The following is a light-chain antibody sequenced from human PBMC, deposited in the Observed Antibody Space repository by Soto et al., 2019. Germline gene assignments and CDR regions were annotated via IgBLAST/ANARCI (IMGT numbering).Light chain of an antibody. Sequence: EIVLTQSPGTLSLSPGERATLSCSAGQSFSSSYLAWYQQKPGQAPRLLIYGASTRATSIPARFSGSGSGTDFTLTISSLQPEDFAVYYCRQRNNWPPSITFGQGARLEIK. CDR2: GAS. V-gene: IGKV3D-20*02. CDR1: QSFSSSY. J-gene: IGKJ5*01. CDR3: RQRNNWPPSIT.